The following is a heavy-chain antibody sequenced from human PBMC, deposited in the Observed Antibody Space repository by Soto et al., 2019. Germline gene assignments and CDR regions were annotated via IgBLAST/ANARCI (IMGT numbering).Heavy chain of an antibody. Sequence: SVKVSCKASGGTFSSYAISWVRQAPGQGLEWKGGIIPIFGTTNYAQKFQGRVTITADESTSTAYMELSSLRSEDTAVYYCARDDFWSGYYGSDYYYGMDVWGQGTTVTVSS. CDR1: GGTFSSYA. J-gene: IGHJ6*02. D-gene: IGHD3-3*01. CDR3: ARDDFWSGYYGSDYYYGMDV. CDR2: IIPIFGTT. V-gene: IGHV1-69*13.